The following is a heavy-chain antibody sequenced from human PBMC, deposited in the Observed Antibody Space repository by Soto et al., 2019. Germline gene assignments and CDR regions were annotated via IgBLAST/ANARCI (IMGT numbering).Heavy chain of an antibody. CDR1: GFTFSSYA. Sequence: GGSLRLSCAASGFTFSSYAMHWVRQAPGKGLEWVAVISYDGSNKYYADSVKGRFTISRDNSKNTLYLQMNSLRAEDTAVYYCARDRTSGYYSGAFDIWGQGTMVTVSS. V-gene: IGHV3-30-3*01. D-gene: IGHD3-22*01. CDR3: ARDRTSGYYSGAFDI. CDR2: ISYDGSNK. J-gene: IGHJ3*02.